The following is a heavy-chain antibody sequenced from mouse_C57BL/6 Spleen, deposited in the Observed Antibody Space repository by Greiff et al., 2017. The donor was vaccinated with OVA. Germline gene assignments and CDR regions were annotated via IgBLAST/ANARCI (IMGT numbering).Heavy chain of an antibody. CDR2: IYPRSGNT. J-gene: IGHJ2*01. Sequence: QVQLQQSGAELARPGASVKLSCKASGYTFTSYGISWVKQRTGQGLEWIGEIYPRSGNTYYNEKFKGKATLTADKSSSTAYMELRSLTSEDSAVYFCAREDRGSSYDCWGRGTTLTVSS. CDR3: AREDRGSSYDC. CDR1: GYTFTSYG. V-gene: IGHV1-81*01. D-gene: IGHD1-1*01.